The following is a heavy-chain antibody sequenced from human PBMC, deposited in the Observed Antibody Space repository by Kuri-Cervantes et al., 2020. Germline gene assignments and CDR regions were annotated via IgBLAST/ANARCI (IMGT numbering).Heavy chain of an antibody. Sequence: GSLRLSCAASGFTFDDYGMSWVRQAPGKGLEWIGSIYHSGSTYYNPSLKSRVTISVDTSKNQFSLKLSSVTAADTAVYYCASWDSSSWYRYFDYWGQGTLVTVSS. V-gene: IGHV4-38-2*01. CDR1: GFTFDDYG. CDR3: ASWDSSSWYRYFDY. J-gene: IGHJ4*02. D-gene: IGHD6-13*01. CDR2: IYHSGST.